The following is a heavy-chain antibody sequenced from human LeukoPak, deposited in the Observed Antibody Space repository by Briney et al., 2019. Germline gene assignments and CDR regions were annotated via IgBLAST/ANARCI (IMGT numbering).Heavy chain of an antibody. V-gene: IGHV3-7*05. CDR2: INQDGSEK. CDR3: VRGDSRDY. Sequence: GGSLRLSCAASGFXFGSYWMSWVRQAPGKGLEWVANINQDGSEKYYVDSVKGRFTISRDNAKNSLYLQMNSLRAEDTAVYYCVRGDSRDYWGQGTLVTVSS. D-gene: IGHD3-22*01. CDR1: GFXFGSYW. J-gene: IGHJ4*02.